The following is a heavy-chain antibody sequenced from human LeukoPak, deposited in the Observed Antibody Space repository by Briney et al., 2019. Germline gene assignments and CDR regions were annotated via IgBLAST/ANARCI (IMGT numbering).Heavy chain of an antibody. D-gene: IGHD6-19*01. CDR2: IYSGGDT. CDR1: GFTFSSYA. J-gene: IGHJ4*02. V-gene: IGHV3-66*01. CDR3: AKERSLEIAVAGTIFDY. Sequence: GGSVRFSCAASGFTFSSYAMGWVRQAPGKGLEWVSVIYSGGDTYYADSVKGRFTISRDNSKNMIYLEMSSLKVEDTAVYYCAKERSLEIAVAGTIFDYWGQGTLVTVSS.